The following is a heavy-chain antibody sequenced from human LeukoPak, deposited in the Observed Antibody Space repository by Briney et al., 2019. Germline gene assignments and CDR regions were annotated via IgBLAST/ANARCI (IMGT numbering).Heavy chain of an antibody. Sequence: SETLSLTCTVSGGSFNSGSYYWNWIRQPPGKGLERIGYIYYSGSTNYNPSLKSRVTISVDTSKNQFSLKLSSVTAADTAVYYCARAAYSGSYHSDYWGQGTLVTVSS. CDR1: GGSFNSGSYY. V-gene: IGHV4-61*01. D-gene: IGHD1-26*01. CDR3: ARAAYSGSYHSDY. CDR2: IYYSGST. J-gene: IGHJ4*02.